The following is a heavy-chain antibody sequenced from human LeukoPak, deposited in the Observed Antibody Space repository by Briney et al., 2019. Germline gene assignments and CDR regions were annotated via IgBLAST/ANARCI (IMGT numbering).Heavy chain of an antibody. J-gene: IGHJ3*02. D-gene: IGHD6-13*01. V-gene: IGHV5-51*01. Sequence: GESLKIPCKGSGYSFTSYWIGWVRQMPGKGLEWMGIIYPGDSDTRYSPSFQGQVTISADKSISTAYLQWSSLKASDTAMYYCARPPYSSNCDAFDIWGGGTGVSVSS. CDR3: ARPPYSSNCDAFDI. CDR1: GYSFTSYW. CDR2: IYPGDSDT.